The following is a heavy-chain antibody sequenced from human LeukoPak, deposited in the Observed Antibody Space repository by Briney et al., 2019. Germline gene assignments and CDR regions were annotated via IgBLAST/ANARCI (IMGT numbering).Heavy chain of an antibody. Sequence: GSLRLSCAVSGLTFSNSWMDWVRQAPGKGLEWVASINPDGNKKYSADSVKGRSTISRDNAENSLYLQMNSLRVEDTAFYYCARDLAYSRLDYWGQGMLDTVSS. J-gene: IGHJ4*02. D-gene: IGHD5-18*01. CDR2: INPDGNKK. CDR3: ARDLAYSRLDY. V-gene: IGHV3-7*01. CDR1: GLTFSNSW.